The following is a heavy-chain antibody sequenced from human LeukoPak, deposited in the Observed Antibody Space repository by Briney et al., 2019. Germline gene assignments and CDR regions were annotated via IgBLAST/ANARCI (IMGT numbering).Heavy chain of an antibody. D-gene: IGHD4-17*01. V-gene: IGHV4-34*01. Sequence: SETLSLTCAVYGGSFSGYYWSWIRQPPGKGLEWIGEINHSGSTNYNPSLKSRVTISVDTSKNQFSLKLSSVTAADTAVYYCARASSFYGVGYYGMDVWGQGTTVTVSS. CDR1: GGSFSGYY. CDR2: INHSGST. J-gene: IGHJ6*02. CDR3: ARASSFYGVGYYGMDV.